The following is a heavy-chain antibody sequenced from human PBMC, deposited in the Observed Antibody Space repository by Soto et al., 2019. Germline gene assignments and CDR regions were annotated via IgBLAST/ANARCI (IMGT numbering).Heavy chain of an antibody. CDR2: IYYSGST. J-gene: IGHJ4*02. Sequence: LSLTSTASGASISRYYWGWIRQPPGKGLEWIGYIYYSGSTNYNLSLKSRVTISVDTSKNQFSLKLSSVTAADTAVYYCARDGSSGYYFDYWGQGALVTVSS. V-gene: IGHV4-59*01. CDR1: GASISRYY. D-gene: IGHD3-22*01. CDR3: ARDGSSGYYFDY.